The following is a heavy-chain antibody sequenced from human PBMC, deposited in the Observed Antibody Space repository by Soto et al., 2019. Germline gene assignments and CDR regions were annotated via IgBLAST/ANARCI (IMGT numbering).Heavy chain of an antibody. CDR2: ISYDGSNK. CDR3: AKGFRGVREWLLPSVEEPLDY. D-gene: IGHD3-3*01. Sequence: GGSLRLSCAASGFTFSSYGMHWVRQAPGKGLEWVAVISYDGSNKYYADSVKGRFTISRDNSKNTLYLQMNSLRAEDTAVYYCAKGFRGVREWLLPSVEEPLDYWGQGTLVTVSS. V-gene: IGHV3-30*18. CDR1: GFTFSSYG. J-gene: IGHJ4*02.